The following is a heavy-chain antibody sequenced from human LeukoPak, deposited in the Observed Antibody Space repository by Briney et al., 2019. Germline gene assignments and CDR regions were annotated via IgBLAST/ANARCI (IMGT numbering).Heavy chain of an antibody. D-gene: IGHD2-2*02. Sequence: SETLSLTCAVYGASVSGYYWSWIRQPPGKGLEWIGEINHSGRTNSNTSLKSGVTISVDTSKNQFSLKLSSVTAADTAVYYCARGRGLDIVVVPAAILHHNGFDPWGQGALVTVSS. CDR2: INHSGRT. CDR3: ARGRGLDIVVVPAAILHHNGFDP. V-gene: IGHV4-34*01. CDR1: GASVSGYY. J-gene: IGHJ5*02.